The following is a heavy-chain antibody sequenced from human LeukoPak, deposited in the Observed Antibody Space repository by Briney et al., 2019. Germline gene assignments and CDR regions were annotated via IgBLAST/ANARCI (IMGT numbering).Heavy chain of an antibody. CDR3: ARGSYDSSGFDY. Sequence: SVKVSCKASGGTFSSYAISWVRQAPGQGLEWMGRIIPILGIANYAQKFQGRVTITADKSTSTAYMELSSLRSEDAAVYYCARGSYDSSGFDYWGQGTLVTVSP. CDR2: IIPILGIA. D-gene: IGHD3-22*01. V-gene: IGHV1-69*04. J-gene: IGHJ4*02. CDR1: GGTFSSYA.